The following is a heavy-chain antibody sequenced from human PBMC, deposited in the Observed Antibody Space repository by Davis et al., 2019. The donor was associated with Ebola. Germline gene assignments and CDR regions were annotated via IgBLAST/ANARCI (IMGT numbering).Heavy chain of an antibody. D-gene: IGHD3-16*01. CDR3: GRVIMIPGIGMDG. CDR2: TNNDGSHT. Sequence: GESLKISCAASGFSFSTYWMHSVRQAPGKGLVWVSRTNNDGSHTSYAESVKGRFTMFRDNAKNTLYLQMNSLRAEDTAVYYCGRVIMIPGIGMDGWGQGTTVTVSS. V-gene: IGHV3-74*01. J-gene: IGHJ6*02. CDR1: GFSFSTYW.